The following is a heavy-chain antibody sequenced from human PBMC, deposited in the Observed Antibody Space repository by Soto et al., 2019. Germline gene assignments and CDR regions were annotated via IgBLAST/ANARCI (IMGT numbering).Heavy chain of an antibody. D-gene: IGHD6-13*01. Sequence: GGSLRLSCAASGFTFSSYAMSWVRQAPGKGLEWVSAISGSGGSTYYADSVKGRFTISRDNSKNTLYLQMNSLRAEDTAVYYCANDQDSWTKNNDDYWGQGTLVTVSS. CDR3: ANDQDSWTKNNDDY. V-gene: IGHV3-23*01. CDR1: GFTFSSYA. CDR2: ISGSGGST. J-gene: IGHJ4*02.